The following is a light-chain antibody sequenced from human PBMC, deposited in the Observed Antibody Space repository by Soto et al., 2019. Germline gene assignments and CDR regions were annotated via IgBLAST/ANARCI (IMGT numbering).Light chain of an antibody. Sequence: QSALTQPASVSGSPGQSITIYCTGTSSDVGGYNYVSWYQQHPGNDPKLMIYEVRNRPSGVSNRFSGSKSGNTASLTISGLQAEDEADYYCSSYTSSSTYVFGTGTKVTVL. CDR2: EVR. CDR3: SSYTSSSTYV. J-gene: IGLJ1*01. CDR1: SSDVGGYNY. V-gene: IGLV2-14*01.